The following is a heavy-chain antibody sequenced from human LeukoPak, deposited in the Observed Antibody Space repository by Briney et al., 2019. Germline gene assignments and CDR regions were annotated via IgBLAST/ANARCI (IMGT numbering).Heavy chain of an antibody. CDR1: GFTFSSYW. V-gene: IGHV3-66*03. D-gene: IGHD3/OR15-3a*01. CDR3: ARDRAANQDWVEFDP. CDR2: IRDSGEA. Sequence: GGSLRLSCAASGFTFSSYWMHWVRQAPGKGLEWVGLIRDSGEAFYADFARGRFAISRDESENTLYLQMNSLRVEDTAVYFCARDRAANQDWVEFDPWGQGTPVIVSS. J-gene: IGHJ5*02.